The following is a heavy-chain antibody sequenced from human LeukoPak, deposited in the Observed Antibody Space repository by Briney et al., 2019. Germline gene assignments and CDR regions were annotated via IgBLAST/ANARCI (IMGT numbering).Heavy chain of an antibody. CDR2: INSDGSST. CDR1: GFTFDDYG. V-gene: IGHV3-74*01. D-gene: IGHD3-9*01. J-gene: IGHJ6*03. CDR3: ARVFTYYDILTGYYPYYYMDV. Sequence: GGSLRLSCAASGFTFDDYGMSWVRQAPGKGLVCVSRINSDGSSTSYADSVKGRFTISRDNAKNTLYLQMNSLRAEDTAVYYCARVFTYYDILTGYYPYYYMDVWGKGTTVTISS.